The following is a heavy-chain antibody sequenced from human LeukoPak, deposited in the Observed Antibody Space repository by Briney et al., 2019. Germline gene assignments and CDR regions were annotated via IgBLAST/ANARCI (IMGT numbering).Heavy chain of an antibody. D-gene: IGHD6-19*01. CDR3: AKDLGQWQGHAFDI. Sequence: GGSLRLSCAASGFTFSSYAMSWVRHAPGKGLEWGSGINTSGGTAYYADPVKGRFTISRDNSKNTLYLQMNSLRAEDTAVYYCAKDLGQWQGHAFDIWGQRTMVTVSS. CDR1: GFTFSSYA. V-gene: IGHV3-23*01. J-gene: IGHJ3*02. CDR2: INTSGGTA.